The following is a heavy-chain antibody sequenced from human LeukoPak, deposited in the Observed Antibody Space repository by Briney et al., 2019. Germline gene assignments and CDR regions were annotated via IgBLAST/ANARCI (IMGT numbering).Heavy chain of an antibody. V-gene: IGHV4-59*01. CDR3: ARDSFYPESGGRSSDVFDS. D-gene: IGHD2-15*01. CDR1: GVSFRSYY. Sequence: SETLSLTCTVSGVSFRSYYWSWIRQSPGRGREWVGYIYHTGRTNCNPSLKSRVTISIDTSKNQFSLRLTSVTAADTAVYYCARDSFYPESGGRSSDVFDSWGLGTMVTVSS. CDR2: IYHTGRT. J-gene: IGHJ3*02.